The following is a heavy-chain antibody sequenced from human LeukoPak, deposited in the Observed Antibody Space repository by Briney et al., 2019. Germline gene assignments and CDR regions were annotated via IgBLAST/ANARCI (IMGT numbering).Heavy chain of an antibody. V-gene: IGHV4-34*08. D-gene: IGHD6-13*01. Sequence: PGGSLRLSCAASGFTFSDYYMSWIRQPPGKGLEWIGDIYPSGDTTYNPSLKSRVTMSLDKSKNQFSLKVNSVTAADTAVYYCVNMPAAGTVYFDYWGQGTLVTVSS. CDR2: IYPSGDT. CDR1: GFTFSDYY. J-gene: IGHJ4*02. CDR3: VNMPAAGTVYFDY.